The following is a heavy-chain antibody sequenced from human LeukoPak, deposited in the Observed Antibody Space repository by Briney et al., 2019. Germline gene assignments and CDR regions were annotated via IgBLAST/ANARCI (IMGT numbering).Heavy chain of an antibody. CDR2: ISNSGST. CDR3: ARGGASSIPLDY. V-gene: IGHV4-61*08. D-gene: IGHD1-26*01. Sequence: SSETLSLTCTVSGGSISSGDSYWSWIRQPPGKGPEWIGHISNSGSTYYSPSLSSRVTISLDTSKNQFSLKLRSVTAADTAVYYCARGGASSIPLDYWGRGTLVTVSS. CDR1: GGSISSGDSY. J-gene: IGHJ4*02.